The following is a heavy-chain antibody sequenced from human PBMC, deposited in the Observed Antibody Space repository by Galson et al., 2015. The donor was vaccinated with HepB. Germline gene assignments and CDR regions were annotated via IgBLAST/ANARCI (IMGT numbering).Heavy chain of an antibody. D-gene: IGHD5-18*01. V-gene: IGHV3-30*18. J-gene: IGHJ4*02. Sequence: SLRLSCAASGVTFSNYAMAWVRQAPGKGLEWVAVISYDGSNKYYADSVKGRFTISRDNSKNTLYLQMNSLRAEDTAVYYCAKSGYSYGYWYDYWGQGTLVTVSS. CDR1: GVTFSNYA. CDR2: ISYDGSNK. CDR3: AKSGYSYGYWYDY.